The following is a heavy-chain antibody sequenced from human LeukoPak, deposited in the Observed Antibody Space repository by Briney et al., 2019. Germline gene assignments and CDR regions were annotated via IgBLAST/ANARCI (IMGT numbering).Heavy chain of an antibody. CDR3: ARHNRTAAAFDI. CDR1: GGPFSGYY. J-gene: IGHJ3*02. D-gene: IGHD2-8*02. V-gene: IGHV4-34*01. CDR2: INHSGST. Sequence: PSETLSLTCAVYGGPFSGYYWSWTRQPPGKGLEWIGEINHSGSTNYNPSLKSRVTISVDTSKNQFSLKLSSVTAADTAVYYCARHNRTAAAFDIWGQGTMVTVSS.